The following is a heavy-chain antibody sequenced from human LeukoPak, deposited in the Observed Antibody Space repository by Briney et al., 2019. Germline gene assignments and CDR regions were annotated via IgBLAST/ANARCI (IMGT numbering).Heavy chain of an antibody. Sequence: GASVKGSCKASGGTFSSYAISWVRQAPGQGLEWMGGIIPIFGTANYAQKFQSRVTITADESTSTAYMELSSLRSEDTAVYYCARDLKGVYSSGWYNWFDPWGQGTLVTVSS. CDR3: ARDLKGVYSSGWYNWFDP. D-gene: IGHD6-19*01. V-gene: IGHV1-69*01. CDR2: IIPIFGTA. CDR1: GGTFSSYA. J-gene: IGHJ5*02.